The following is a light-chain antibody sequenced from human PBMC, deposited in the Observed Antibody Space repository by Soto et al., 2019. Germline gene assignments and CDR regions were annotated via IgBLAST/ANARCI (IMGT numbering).Light chain of an antibody. CDR2: EGS. J-gene: IGLJ2*01. Sequence: QSALTQPASVSGSPGQSITISCTGTSSDVGSYNLVSWYQRHPGKAPKLMIYEGSKRPSGVSNRFSGSKSGNTASLTISGLQAEDEADYYCCSYAGSSTPVVFGGGTKVTVL. V-gene: IGLV2-23*01. CDR3: CSYAGSSTPVV. CDR1: SSDVGSYNL.